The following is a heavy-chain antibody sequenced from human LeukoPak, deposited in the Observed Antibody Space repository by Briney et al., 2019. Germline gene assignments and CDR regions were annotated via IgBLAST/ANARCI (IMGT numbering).Heavy chain of an antibody. CDR1: GFTFSSYA. J-gene: IGHJ4*02. CDR3: ARGRGGDGYNWLCYFDY. V-gene: IGHV3-30-3*01. D-gene: IGHD5-24*01. Sequence: GGSLRLSCAASGFTFSSYAMHWVRQAPGKGLEWVAVISYDGSNKYYADSVKGRFTISRDTSKNTLYLQMNSLRSEDTAVYYCARGRGGDGYNWLCYFDYWGQGTLVTVSS. CDR2: ISYDGSNK.